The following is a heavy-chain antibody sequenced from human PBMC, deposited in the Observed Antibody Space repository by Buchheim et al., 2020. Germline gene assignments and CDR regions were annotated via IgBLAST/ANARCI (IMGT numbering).Heavy chain of an antibody. CDR2: ISSSGSTK. D-gene: IGHD1-1*01. CDR3: ASLKGRTGTGYGMDV. Sequence: EVQLVESGGGLVLPGGSLRLSCAVAGFTFSSFEMNWVRQAPGKGLEWVSYISSSGSTKYYADSLKGRFTISRANAGNPMYLQMNSLRVEDTAAYYCASLKGRTGTGYGMDVWGQGTT. V-gene: IGHV3-48*03. J-gene: IGHJ6*02. CDR1: GFTFSSFE.